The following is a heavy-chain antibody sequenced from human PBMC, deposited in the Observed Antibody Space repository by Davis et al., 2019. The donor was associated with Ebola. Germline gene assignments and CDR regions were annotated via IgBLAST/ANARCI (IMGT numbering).Heavy chain of an antibody. CDR2: IYYSGST. Sequence: SETLSLTCTVSGGSISSYYWSWIRQPPGKGLEWIGYIYYSGSTNYNPSLKSRVTIPVDTSKNQFSLKLSSVTAADTAVYYCARDQYYYDSSGYHRGAFDIWGQGTMVTVSS. V-gene: IGHV4-59*01. CDR3: ARDQYYYDSSGYHRGAFDI. J-gene: IGHJ3*02. CDR1: GGSISSYY. D-gene: IGHD3-22*01.